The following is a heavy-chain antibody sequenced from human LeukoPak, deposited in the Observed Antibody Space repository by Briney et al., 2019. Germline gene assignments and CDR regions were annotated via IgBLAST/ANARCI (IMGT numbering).Heavy chain of an antibody. V-gene: IGHV4-4*07. D-gene: IGHD3-16*02. Sequence: KPSETLSLTCTVSGRSFSSYYWSWVRQPAGKGLEWIGRIYTSGSTNYNPVLKSRVTMSVDTSKNQFTMQLSSVTAADTAVYYCSSGGTYDYVWGSYRPNDAFDIWGQGTMVTVSS. CDR3: SSGGTYDYVWGSYRPNDAFDI. J-gene: IGHJ3*02. CDR2: IYTSGST. CDR1: GRSFSSYY.